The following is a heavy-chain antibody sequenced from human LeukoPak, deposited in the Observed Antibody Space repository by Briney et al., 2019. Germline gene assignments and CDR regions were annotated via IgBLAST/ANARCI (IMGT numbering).Heavy chain of an antibody. Sequence: GASVKVSCKASGGTFSSYAISSVGQAPGQGREWMGGIIPIFGTANYAQKFQGRVTITAHESTSTAYMELIKLRSEDTAVYYRERLAVFGDFWSGYYRRNYSYSSYGLDVGGQGTTVTVSS. CDR3: ERLAVFGDFWSGYYRRNYSYSSYGLDV. CDR1: GGTFSSYA. J-gene: IGHJ6*02. V-gene: IGHV1-69*13. D-gene: IGHD3-3*01. CDR2: IIPIFGTA.